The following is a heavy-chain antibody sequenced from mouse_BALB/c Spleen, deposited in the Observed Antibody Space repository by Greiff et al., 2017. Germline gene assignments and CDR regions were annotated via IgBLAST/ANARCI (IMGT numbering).Heavy chain of an antibody. CDR2: ISSGGSYT. D-gene: IGHD1-1*02. V-gene: IGHV5-9-4*01. CDR3: ARGGGVDV. Sequence: EVQGVESGGGLVKPGGSLKLSCAASGFTFSSYAMSWVRQSPEKRLEWVAEISSGGSYTYYPDTVTGRFTISRDNAKNILYLEMSSLRSEDTAMYYCARGGGVDVWGAGTTVTVSS. J-gene: IGHJ1*01. CDR1: GFTFSSYA.